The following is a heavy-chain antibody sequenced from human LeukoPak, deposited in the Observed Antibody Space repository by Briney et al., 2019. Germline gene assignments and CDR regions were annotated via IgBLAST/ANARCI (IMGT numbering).Heavy chain of an antibody. J-gene: IGHJ4*02. D-gene: IGHD1-26*01. CDR2: INSGGSAI. Sequence: PTGGSLRLSCAASGFTFNSYEMNWVRQAPGKGLEWVSYINSGGSAIYYADSVKGRFTISRDNAKNSLYLQMNSLRADDTAAYYCARGGSYVHYWGQGTLVTVSS. CDR3: ARGGSYVHY. CDR1: GFTFNSYE. V-gene: IGHV3-48*03.